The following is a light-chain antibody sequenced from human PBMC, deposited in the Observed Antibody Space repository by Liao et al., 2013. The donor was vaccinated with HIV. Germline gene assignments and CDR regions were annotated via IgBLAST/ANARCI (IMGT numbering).Light chain of an antibody. CDR1: VLAKKY. J-gene: IGLJ3*02. Sequence: SYELTQPSSVSVSPGQTARITCSGDVLAKKYARWFQQKPGQAPVLVIYKDSERPSGIPERFSGSSSGTTVTLTISGAQVEDEADYYCYSAADTLRVFGGGTKLTVL. CDR2: KDS. CDR3: YSAADTLRV. V-gene: IGLV3-27*01.